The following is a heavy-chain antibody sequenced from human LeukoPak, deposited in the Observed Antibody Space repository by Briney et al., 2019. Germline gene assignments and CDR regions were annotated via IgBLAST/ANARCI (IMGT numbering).Heavy chain of an antibody. CDR2: INPSGGST. CDR1: GYTFTSYY. CDR3: ARDKHLLSYDSSGYLFY. V-gene: IGHV1-46*01. D-gene: IGHD3-22*01. J-gene: IGHJ4*02. Sequence: ASVKVSCKASGYTFTSYYMHWVRQAPGQGLEWMGIINPSGGSTSYAQRFQGRVTMTRDTSTSTVYMELSSLRSEDTAVYYCARDKHLLSYDSSGYLFYWGQGTLVTVSS.